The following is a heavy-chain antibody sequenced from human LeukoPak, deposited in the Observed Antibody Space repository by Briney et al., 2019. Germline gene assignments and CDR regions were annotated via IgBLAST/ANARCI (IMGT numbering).Heavy chain of an antibody. Sequence: QSGGSLRLSCAASGFTFSGYPIHWVRQAPGKGLEWVAVISYDGSNKYYADSVKGRFTISRDNSKNTLYLQMNSLRAEDTAVYYCARNEGYCGRTSSYGPSRVRDVWAKGPRSSSP. D-gene: IGHD2-2*01. CDR3: ARNEGYCGRTSSYGPSRVRDV. J-gene: IGHJ6*02. CDR2: ISYDGSNK. CDR1: GFTFSGYP. V-gene: IGHV3-30-3*01.